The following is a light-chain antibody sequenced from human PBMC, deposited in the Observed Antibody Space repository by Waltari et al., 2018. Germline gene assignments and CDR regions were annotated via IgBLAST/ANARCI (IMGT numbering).Light chain of an antibody. Sequence: QSALTQPPSASGSPGQSVTLPCTGTSSDVGASDYVSWYQQHPDKAPQLMIYEVTKRPSGVPDRCSGSKSGNTASLTVSGLQAEDEADYYCCAYAGSYMVFGAGTKVTVL. J-gene: IGLJ3*02. CDR1: SSDVGASDY. CDR2: EVT. V-gene: IGLV2-8*01. CDR3: CAYAGSYMV.